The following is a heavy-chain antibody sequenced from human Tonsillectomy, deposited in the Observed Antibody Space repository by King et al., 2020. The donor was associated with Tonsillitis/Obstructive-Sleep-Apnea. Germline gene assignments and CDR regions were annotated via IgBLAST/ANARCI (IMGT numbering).Heavy chain of an antibody. CDR1: GFTFSNYG. D-gene: IGHD1-26*01. CDR3: VKASGSYFLSDAFDI. J-gene: IGHJ3*02. V-gene: IGHV3-30*18. Sequence: VQLVESGGGVVQPGRSLRLSCAASGFTFSNYGMHWVRQAPGKGLEWVAVISYDGSDKYYADSVKGRFTISRDNSKNTLYVEMNILRAEDTAVYYCVKASGSYFLSDAFDISGQGTMVTVSS. CDR2: ISYDGSDK.